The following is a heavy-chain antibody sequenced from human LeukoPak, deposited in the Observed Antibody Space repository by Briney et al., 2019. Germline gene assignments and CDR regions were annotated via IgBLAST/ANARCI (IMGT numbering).Heavy chain of an antibody. D-gene: IGHD3-10*01. Sequence: GGTLRLSCAASGFTISNYDMTWVRQPPGMGLEWVASISGSGSSCYCADSVKGLFTVSRDNSENTLHLQMNSLRAEDTAVYYCAKDVLYNVVDYWGQGTLVAVSS. CDR3: AKDVLYNVVDY. V-gene: IGHV3-23*01. CDR2: ISGSGSSC. CDR1: GFTISNYD. J-gene: IGHJ4*02.